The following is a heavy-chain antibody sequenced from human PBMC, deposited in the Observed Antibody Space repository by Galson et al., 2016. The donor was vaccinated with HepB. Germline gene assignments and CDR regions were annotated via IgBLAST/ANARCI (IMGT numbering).Heavy chain of an antibody. Sequence: SVKVSCKASGYTFTSYSINWVRQAPGQGLEWMGWISAYNGNTHYAQKLQGRVTMTTDTSTSTAYMELRSLRSEDTAVYYCARSAGISAISDPPWGQGTLVTVSS. D-gene: IGHD6-13*01. J-gene: IGHJ5*02. CDR3: ARSAGISAISDPP. V-gene: IGHV1-18*01. CDR2: ISAYNGNT. CDR1: GYTFTSYS.